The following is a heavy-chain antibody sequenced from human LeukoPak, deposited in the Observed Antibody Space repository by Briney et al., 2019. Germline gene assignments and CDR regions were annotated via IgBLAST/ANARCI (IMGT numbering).Heavy chain of an antibody. D-gene: IGHD3-22*01. CDR3: ARDLSYDIFFDY. V-gene: IGHV1-69*13. J-gene: IGHJ4*02. CDR1: GGTFSKYT. CDR2: ITPLFGTA. Sequence: SVKVSCKTSGGTFSKYTISWVRQRPGQGLEWMGGITPLFGTANYAQKFQGRVTITADESASTAYMELRSLRSDDTAVYYCARDLSYDIFFDYWGQGTLVTVSS.